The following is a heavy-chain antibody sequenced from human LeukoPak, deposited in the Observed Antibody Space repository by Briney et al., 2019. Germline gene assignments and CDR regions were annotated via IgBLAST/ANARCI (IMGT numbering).Heavy chain of an antibody. D-gene: IGHD6-13*01. Sequence: GESLKISCKGSGYSFTSYWIGWVRQMPGKGLEWMGIIYPGDSDTRCSPSFQGQVTISADKSISTAYLQWSSLKASDTAMYYCARLPTAAAGTDPYFDYWGQGTLVTVSS. CDR2: IYPGDSDT. V-gene: IGHV5-51*01. CDR3: ARLPTAAAGTDPYFDY. J-gene: IGHJ4*02. CDR1: GYSFTSYW.